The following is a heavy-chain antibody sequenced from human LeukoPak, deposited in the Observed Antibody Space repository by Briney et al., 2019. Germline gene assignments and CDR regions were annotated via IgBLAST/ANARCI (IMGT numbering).Heavy chain of an antibody. Sequence: LSGGSLRLSCAASGFTFSSYGMNWVRQAPGKGLEWVSYISNSGSTMYYADSVRGRFTISRDNAKNSLYLQMSSLRAEDTAVYYCARSFASWGQEPWSPSPQ. CDR1: GFTFSSYG. CDR2: ISNSGSTM. V-gene: IGHV3-48*03. J-gene: IGHJ4*01. CDR3: ARSFAS.